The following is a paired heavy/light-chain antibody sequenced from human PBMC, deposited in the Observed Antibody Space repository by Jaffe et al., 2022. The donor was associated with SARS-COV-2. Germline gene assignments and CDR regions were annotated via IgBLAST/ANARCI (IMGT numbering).Heavy chain of an antibody. D-gene: IGHD2-2*01. CDR3: TRDFPYQLNLGMGVYYYYGMDV. J-gene: IGHJ6*02. CDR1: GFTFGDYA. Sequence: EVQLVESGGGLVKPGRSLRLSCTASGFTFGDYAMSWFRQAPGKGLEWVGFIRSKAYGGTTEYAASVKGRFTISRDDSKSIAYLQMNSLKTEDTAVYYCTRDFPYQLNLGMGVYYYYGMDVWGQGTTVTVSS. CDR2: IRSKAYGGTT. V-gene: IGHV3-49*05.
Light chain of an antibody. Sequence: DIQMTQSPSSLSASVGDRVTITCRASQSISSYLNWYQQKPGKAPKLLIYAASSLQSGVPSRFSGSGSGTDFTLTISSLQPEDFATYYCQQSYSTPLGTFGQGTKLEIK. CDR2: AAS. CDR1: QSISSY. V-gene: IGKV1-39*01. J-gene: IGKJ2*02. CDR3: QQSYSTPLGT.